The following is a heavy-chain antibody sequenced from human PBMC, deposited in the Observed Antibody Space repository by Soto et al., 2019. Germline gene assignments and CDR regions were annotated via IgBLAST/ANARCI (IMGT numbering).Heavy chain of an antibody. Sequence: HVQLVESGGGVVQPGTSLRLSCAASGFTLSSYAMHWGRQGPGKGLEWVAVISYDGSNKYYADSVKGRCTISRDNSKNTLHLQMNSPRAEDTAVYYCARRGDEAALGVDVWGQGTTGNVP. CDR2: ISYDGSNK. J-gene: IGHJ6*02. CDR3: ARRGDEAALGVDV. V-gene: IGHV3-30-3*01. CDR1: GFTLSSYA. D-gene: IGHD6-6*01.